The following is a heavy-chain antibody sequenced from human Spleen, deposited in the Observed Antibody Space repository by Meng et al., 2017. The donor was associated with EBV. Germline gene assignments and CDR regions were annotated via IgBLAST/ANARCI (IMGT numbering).Heavy chain of an antibody. CDR2: LIPMVGAP. J-gene: IGHJ4*02. CDR1: GGTFRREA. Sequence: VQLLVMGGEVKKLGSSVKGSCRTSGGTFRREAVSEVRQPPGQGLEWMGGLIPMVGAPHYAQKFQGRVTIIADESTSTHSMELNSLRSEDTAMYYRASESGRGFTPDYWGQGTLVTVSS. CDR3: ASESGRGFTPDY. V-gene: IGHV1-69*01. D-gene: IGHD3-10*01.